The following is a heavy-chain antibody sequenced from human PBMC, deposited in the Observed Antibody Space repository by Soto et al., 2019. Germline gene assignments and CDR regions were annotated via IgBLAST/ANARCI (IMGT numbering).Heavy chain of an antibody. V-gene: IGHV1-58*01. CDR3: AAAQYSSDWYQPGDY. J-gene: IGHJ4*02. D-gene: IGHD6-13*01. CDR1: GFTFTSSA. Sequence: GASVKVSCKASGFTFTSSAVQWVRQARGQRLEWIGWIVLGSGNTNYAQKFHERVTFSRDMSTSTAYMELSSLRSEDTAVYYCAAAQYSSDWYQPGDYWGQGTLVTVAS. CDR2: IVLGSGNT.